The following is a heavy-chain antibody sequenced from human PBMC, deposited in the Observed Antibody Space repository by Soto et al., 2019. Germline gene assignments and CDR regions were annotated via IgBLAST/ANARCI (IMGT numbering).Heavy chain of an antibody. Sequence: EVQLVESGGGLVQPGGSLRLSCAASKFTFTSYWMHWVRQAPGKGLMWVSRINPDGSRTTYADSVKGRFTIASDNAKNTVFLQMNSLRVEDTAVYYCARVASGSYDWVDPWGQGSLVTVSS. D-gene: IGHD1-26*01. V-gene: IGHV3-74*01. CDR1: KFTFTSYW. CDR2: INPDGSRT. J-gene: IGHJ5*02. CDR3: ARVASGSYDWVDP.